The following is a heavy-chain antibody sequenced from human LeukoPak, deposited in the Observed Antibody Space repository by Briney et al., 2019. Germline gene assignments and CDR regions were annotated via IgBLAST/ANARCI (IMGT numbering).Heavy chain of an antibody. CDR1: GYTLTELS. J-gene: IGHJ5*02. CDR3: ATESVYYDFWSGYSNGNWFDP. Sequence: ASVKVSCMVSGYTLTELSMHWVRQAPGKGLEWMGGFDPEDGETIYAQKFQGRVTMTEDTSTDTAYMELSSLRSEDTAVYYCATESVYYDFWSGYSNGNWFDPWGQGTLVTVSS. D-gene: IGHD3-3*01. V-gene: IGHV1-24*01. CDR2: FDPEDGET.